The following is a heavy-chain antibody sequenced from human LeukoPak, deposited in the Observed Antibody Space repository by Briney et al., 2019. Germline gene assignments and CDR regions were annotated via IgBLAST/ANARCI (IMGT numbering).Heavy chain of an antibody. CDR3: AREEVRRAVAGYFDN. CDR2: ISGYNGNT. CDR1: GYTFTSYG. V-gene: IGHV1-18*01. J-gene: IGHJ4*02. D-gene: IGHD6-19*01. Sequence: ASVKVSCKASGYTFTSYGISWVRQAPGQGLEWMGWISGYNGNTNYARKLQGRVTMTTDTSTSTVYMELRCLRSDDTAVYYCAREEVRRAVAGYFDNWGQGTLVTVSS.